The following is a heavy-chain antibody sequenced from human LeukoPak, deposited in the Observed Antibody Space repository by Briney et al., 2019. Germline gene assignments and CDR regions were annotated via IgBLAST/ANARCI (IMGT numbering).Heavy chain of an antibody. CDR3: ARDRSVSYFDS. CDR2: IWYDGSNK. Sequence: PGRSLRLSCAASGFTFSSYGMHWVRQAPGKGLEWVAVIWYDGSNKYYADSVKGQFTISSDNSKNTLYLQMNSLRAEDTAVYYCARDRSVSYFDSWGQGTLVTVSS. V-gene: IGHV3-33*01. D-gene: IGHD1-26*01. CDR1: GFTFSSYG. J-gene: IGHJ4*02.